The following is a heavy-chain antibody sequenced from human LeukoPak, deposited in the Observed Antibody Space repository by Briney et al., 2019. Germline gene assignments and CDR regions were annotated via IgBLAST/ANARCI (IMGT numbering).Heavy chain of an antibody. D-gene: IGHD6-13*01. Sequence: SETLSLTCAVYGESFSGYYWSWIRQPPGKGLECIGEINHSGSTNHNPSLKSRVTISVDTSKNQFSLKLSSVTAADTAVYYCARGPTTYSSSWFYYYYGMDVWGQGTTVTVSS. V-gene: IGHV4-34*01. CDR2: INHSGST. CDR3: ARGPTTYSSSWFYYYYGMDV. CDR1: GESFSGYY. J-gene: IGHJ6*02.